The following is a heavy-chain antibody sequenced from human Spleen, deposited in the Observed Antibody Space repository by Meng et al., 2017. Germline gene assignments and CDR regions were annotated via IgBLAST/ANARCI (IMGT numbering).Heavy chain of an antibody. J-gene: IGHJ6*02. CDR2: IYSGGST. Sequence: GESLKISCAASGFTVSSNYMSWVRQAPGKGLEWVSVIYSGGSTYYADSVKGRFTISRDNSKNTLYLQMNSLRAEDTAVYYCAREGSDSGYGVDLWGQGTTVTVSS. CDR1: GFTVSSNY. CDR3: AREGSDSGYGVDL. V-gene: IGHV3-66*02. D-gene: IGHD3-10*01.